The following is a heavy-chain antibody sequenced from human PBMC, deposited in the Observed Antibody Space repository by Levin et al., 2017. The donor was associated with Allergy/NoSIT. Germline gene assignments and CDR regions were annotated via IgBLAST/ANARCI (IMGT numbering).Heavy chain of an antibody. CDR1: GGSFTNYY. Sequence: SETLSLTCTVSGGSFTNYYWSWSRQPPGKGLEWIGSVYYTGDTNYNPSLRSRVTISLDTSKNQFSLKLASVTAADTAVYYCARGRVPATWGQGTLVTISS. CDR2: VYYTGDT. CDR3: ARGRVPAT. J-gene: IGHJ4*02. V-gene: IGHV4-59*01. D-gene: IGHD2-2*01.